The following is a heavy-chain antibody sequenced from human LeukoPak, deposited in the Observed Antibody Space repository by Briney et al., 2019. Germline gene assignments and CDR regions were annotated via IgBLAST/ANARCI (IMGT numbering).Heavy chain of an antibody. CDR2: ISNSGST. J-gene: IGHJ3*02. D-gene: IGHD1-1*01. CDR3: VRLQPNTGEWAFDI. CDR1: GGSISSYY. V-gene: IGHV4-59*01. Sequence: KPSETLSLTCTVSGGSISSYYWSWLRQPPGEGLEWVGYISNSGSTNYNPSLKSRVTISVDTSKNQLSLKLSSVTAADTAVYHCVRLQPNTGEWAFDIWGQGTMVSVSS.